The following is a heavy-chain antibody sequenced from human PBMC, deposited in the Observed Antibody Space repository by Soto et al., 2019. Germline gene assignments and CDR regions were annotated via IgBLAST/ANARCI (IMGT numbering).Heavy chain of an antibody. J-gene: IGHJ4*02. Sequence: SETLSLTCSVPGASISNTYWSWIRQPAEKGLEWIGRIYATGKTNYNPSLKSRVTMSVDTSKNRFSLNPNSMTAADTAVYYCAKESGSPAGTVEYWGQGTLVTVSS. CDR1: GASISNTY. CDR3: AKESGSPAGTVEY. V-gene: IGHV4-4*07. D-gene: IGHD1-26*01. CDR2: IYATGKT.